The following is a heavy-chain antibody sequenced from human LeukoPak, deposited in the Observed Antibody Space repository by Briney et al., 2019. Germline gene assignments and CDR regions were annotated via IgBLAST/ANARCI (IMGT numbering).Heavy chain of an antibody. D-gene: IGHD3-22*01. J-gene: IGHJ4*02. CDR3: AKDDYYDSSGYPGYFDY. Sequence: GRSLRLSCAASGFTFDDYAMHWVRQAPRKGLEWVSGISWNSGSIGYADSVKGRFTISRDNAKNSLYLQMNSLRAEDTALYYCAKDDYYDSSGYPGYFDYWGQGTLVTVSS. V-gene: IGHV3-9*01. CDR2: ISWNSGSI. CDR1: GFTFDDYA.